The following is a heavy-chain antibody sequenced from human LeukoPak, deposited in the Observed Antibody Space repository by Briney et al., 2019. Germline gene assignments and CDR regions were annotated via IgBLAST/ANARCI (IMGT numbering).Heavy chain of an antibody. CDR3: ARDLKGPVNDVFDM. Sequence: PGGSLRLSCAASGFTFKTYWMHWVRQAPGKGLVWVSHSNSDGSSTSYADSVRGRFTISRDNAKNTLYLQMNSLRAEDTAVYYCARDLKGPVNDVFDMWGQGTMVTVPS. V-gene: IGHV3-74*01. CDR1: GFTFKTYW. J-gene: IGHJ3*02. CDR2: SNSDGSST. D-gene: IGHD4-23*01.